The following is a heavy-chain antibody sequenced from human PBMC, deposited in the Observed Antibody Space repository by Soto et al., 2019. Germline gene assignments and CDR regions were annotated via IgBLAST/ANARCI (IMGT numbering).Heavy chain of an antibody. CDR3: AHSVKRSGSSTSCYLGYYFDY. J-gene: IGHJ4*02. Sequence: QITLKESGPTLVKPTQTLTLTCTFSGFSLSTSGVGVGWIRQPPGKALEWLALIYWDDDKRYSPSLKSRLTITNDTSKNRVVLTMHNMDPVDTATYYCAHSVKRSGSSTSCYLGYYFDYWGQGTLVTVSS. CDR1: GFSLSTSGVG. CDR2: IYWDDDK. V-gene: IGHV2-5*02. D-gene: IGHD2-2*01.